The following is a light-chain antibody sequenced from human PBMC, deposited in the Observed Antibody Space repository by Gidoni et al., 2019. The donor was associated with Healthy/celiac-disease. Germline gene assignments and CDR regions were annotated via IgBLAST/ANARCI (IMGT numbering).Light chain of an antibody. CDR1: QSVSSY. J-gene: IGKJ4*01. CDR2: DAS. Sequence: EMGLTQSPATLSWSPGERATLSCRASQSVSSYLAWYQQKPGQAPRLLIYDASNRATGIPARFSGSGSGTDFTLTISSLEPEDFAVYYCQQRSNWLTFGGGTKVEIK. V-gene: IGKV3-11*01. CDR3: QQRSNWLT.